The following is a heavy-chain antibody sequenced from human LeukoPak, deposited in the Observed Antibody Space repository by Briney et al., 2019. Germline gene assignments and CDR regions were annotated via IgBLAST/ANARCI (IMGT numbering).Heavy chain of an antibody. CDR2: IIPIFGTA. J-gene: IGHJ3*02. CDR3: ARGIGYYDSGGWDAFDI. D-gene: IGHD3-22*01. Sequence: ASVKVSCKASGGTFSSYAISWVRQAPGQGLEWMGGIIPIFGTANYAQKFQGRVTITADESTSTAYMELSSLRSEDTAVYYCARGIGYYDSGGWDAFDIWGQGTMVTVSS. CDR1: GGTFSSYA. V-gene: IGHV1-69*13.